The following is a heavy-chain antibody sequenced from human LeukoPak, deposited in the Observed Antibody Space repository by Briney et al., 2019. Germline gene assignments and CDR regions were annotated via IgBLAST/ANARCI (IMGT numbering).Heavy chain of an antibody. CDR3: AAKSSGKYGPLFDY. Sequence: SVKVSCKAFGFTFTSSAVQWVRQARGQRLEWIGWIVVGSGNTNYAQKFQERVTITRDMSTSTAYMELSSLRSEDTAVYYCAAKSSGKYGPLFDYWGQGTLVTVSS. V-gene: IGHV1-58*01. D-gene: IGHD1-26*01. CDR1: GFTFTSSA. CDR2: IVVGSGNT. J-gene: IGHJ4*02.